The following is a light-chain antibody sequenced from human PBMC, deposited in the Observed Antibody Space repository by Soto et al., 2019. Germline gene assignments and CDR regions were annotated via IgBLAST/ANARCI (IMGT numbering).Light chain of an antibody. CDR1: SSDVGRYNY. J-gene: IGLJ1*01. CDR3: NSYTSSTADV. Sequence: QSALTQPASVSGSPGQSITISCTGASSDVGRYNYVSWYQLHPGKAPKLIIYEVSNRPSGVSNRFSGSKSGNTASLTISGLRAEDEADYYCNSYTSSTADVFGTGTKLTVL. V-gene: IGLV2-14*01. CDR2: EVS.